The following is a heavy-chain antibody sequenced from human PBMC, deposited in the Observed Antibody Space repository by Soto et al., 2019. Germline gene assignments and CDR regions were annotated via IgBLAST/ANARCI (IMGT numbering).Heavy chain of an antibody. J-gene: IGHJ5*02. CDR1: GYSISSGYY. V-gene: IGHV4-38-2*01. CDR2: IYHSGST. Sequence: SETLSLTCAVSGYSISSGYYWGWTRQPPGKGLEWIGSIYHSGSTYYNPSLKSRVTISVDTSKNQFSLKLSSVTAADTAVYYCARSVYYYDSSGYYPWGQGTLVTVSS. CDR3: ARSVYYYDSSGYYP. D-gene: IGHD3-22*01.